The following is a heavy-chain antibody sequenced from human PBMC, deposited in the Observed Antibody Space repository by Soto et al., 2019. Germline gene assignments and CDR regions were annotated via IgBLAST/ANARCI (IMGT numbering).Heavy chain of an antibody. CDR1: GGSFSGYY. CDR3: ARGKIVGAPLYFDY. Sequence: SETLSLTCAVYGGSFSGYYWSWIRQPPGKGLEWIGEINHSGSTNYNQSLKSRVTISVDTSKNQFSLKLSSVNAADTAVYYCARGKIVGAPLYFDYWGQGTLGTV. D-gene: IGHD1-26*01. V-gene: IGHV4-34*01. J-gene: IGHJ4*02. CDR2: INHSGST.